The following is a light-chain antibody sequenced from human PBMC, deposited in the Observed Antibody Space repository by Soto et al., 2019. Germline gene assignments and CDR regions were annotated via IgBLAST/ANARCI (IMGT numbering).Light chain of an antibody. Sequence: EIVLTQSPGTLSLSPGERATLSCRSSQSVSSSYLAWYQQKPGQAPRLLIYDVSSRATGIPDRFSGSGSGTVFTITSSRLDAEDLAVYYCQQYGSSPTFGQGTKVEIK. CDR2: DVS. V-gene: IGKV3-20*01. CDR1: QSVSSSY. CDR3: QQYGSSPT. J-gene: IGKJ1*01.